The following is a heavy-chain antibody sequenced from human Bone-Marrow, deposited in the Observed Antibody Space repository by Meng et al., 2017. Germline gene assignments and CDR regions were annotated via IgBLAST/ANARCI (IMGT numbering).Heavy chain of an antibody. D-gene: IGHD6-19*01. CDR1: GYTFSNYD. Sequence: QVQLVQSGAEGKKPGVSVKVSCKASGYTFSNYDINWVRQAPGQGLEWMGWMNPNSGNTRYAQKFQGRVTMTRNTSITTAYMELSNLRSEDTAVYFCARVYSSGWYYFDYWGQGTLVTVSS. CDR2: MNPNSGNT. J-gene: IGHJ4*02. CDR3: ARVYSSGWYYFDY. V-gene: IGHV1-8*01.